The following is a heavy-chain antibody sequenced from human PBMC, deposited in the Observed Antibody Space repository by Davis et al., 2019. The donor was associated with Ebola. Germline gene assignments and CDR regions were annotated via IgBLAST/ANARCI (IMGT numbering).Heavy chain of an antibody. CDR3: ARLPNFDY. V-gene: IGHV4-34*01. Sequence: SETLSLTCAVYGGSFSGYYWSWIRQPPGKGLEWIGSIYYSGSTYYNPSLKSRVTISVDTSKNQFSLKLSSVTAADTAVYYCARLPNFDYWGQGTLVTVSS. J-gene: IGHJ4*02. CDR1: GGSFSGYY. CDR2: IYYSGST.